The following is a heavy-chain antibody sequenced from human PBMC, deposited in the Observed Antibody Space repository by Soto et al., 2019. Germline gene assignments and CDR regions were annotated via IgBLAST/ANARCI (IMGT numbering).Heavy chain of an antibody. J-gene: IGHJ3*02. CDR3: AREGVVGATRISAFDI. CDR2: IWYDGSNK. CDR1: GFTFSSYG. D-gene: IGHD1-26*01. V-gene: IGHV3-33*01. Sequence: VQLVESGGGVVQPGRSLRLSCAASGFTFSSYGMHWVRQAPGKGLEWVAVIWYDGSNKYYADSVKGRFTISRDNSKNTLYLQMNSLRAEDTAVYYCAREGVVGATRISAFDIWGQGTMVTVSS.